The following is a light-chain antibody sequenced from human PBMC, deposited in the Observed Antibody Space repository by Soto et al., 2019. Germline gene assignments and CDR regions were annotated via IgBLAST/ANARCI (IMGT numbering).Light chain of an antibody. CDR2: GAS. V-gene: IGKV3-20*01. J-gene: IGKJ3*01. CDR3: QQYGSLPFT. Sequence: IVLTQSPGTLSLSPGERATLSCRASQSVNSSYLAWYQQKPGQAPRLLIYGASSMATGIPDRFSGSGSGTDFTLTISRLEPEDFAVYYCQQYGSLPFTFGPGTKVDIK. CDR1: QSVNSSY.